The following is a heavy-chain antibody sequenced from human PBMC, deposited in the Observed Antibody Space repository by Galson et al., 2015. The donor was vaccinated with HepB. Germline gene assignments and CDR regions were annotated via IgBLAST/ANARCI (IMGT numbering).Heavy chain of an antibody. CDR3: ARGQAVGSYPWEGRMNAFDI. J-gene: IGHJ3*02. CDR2: IWYDGSNK. CDR1: GFTFSSYG. V-gene: IGHV3-33*01. Sequence: SLRLSCAASGFTFSSYGMHWVRQAPGKGLEWVAVIWYDGSNKYYADSVKGRFTISRDNSKNTLYLQMNSLRAEDTAVYYCARGQAVGSYPWEGRMNAFDIWGQGTMVTVSS. D-gene: IGHD1-26*01.